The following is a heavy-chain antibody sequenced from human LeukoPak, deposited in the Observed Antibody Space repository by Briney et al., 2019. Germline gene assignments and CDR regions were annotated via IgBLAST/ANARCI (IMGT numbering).Heavy chain of an antibody. CDR2: ISGSGGST. CDR1: GFTFSSYA. V-gene: IGHV3-23*01. D-gene: IGHD5-12*01. J-gene: IGHJ4*02. CDR3: AKGDSGPPRGFGYFDY. Sequence: GGSLRLSCAASGFTFSSYAMSRVRQAPGKGLEWVSAISGSGGSTYYADSVKGRFTISRDNSKNTLYLQMNSLRAEDTAVYYCAKGDSGPPRGFGYFDYWGQGTLVTVSS.